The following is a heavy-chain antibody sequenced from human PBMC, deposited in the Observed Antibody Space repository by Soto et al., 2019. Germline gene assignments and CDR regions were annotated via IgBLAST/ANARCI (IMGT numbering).Heavy chain of an antibody. CDR2: ISAYNGNT. CDR1: GYTFTNYG. V-gene: IGHV1-18*01. D-gene: IGHD3-10*01. Sequence: QVQLVQSGAEVKKPGASVKVSCKASGYTFTNYGISWVRQAPGQGLEWMGWISAYNGNTTYAQKLQGRVTMTTDTSTSTAYMELRSLRSDDTDLHYCARGVGSGSDYNQYCGFDPWGQGTLVTVCS. CDR3: ARGVGSGSDYNQYCGFDP. J-gene: IGHJ5*02.